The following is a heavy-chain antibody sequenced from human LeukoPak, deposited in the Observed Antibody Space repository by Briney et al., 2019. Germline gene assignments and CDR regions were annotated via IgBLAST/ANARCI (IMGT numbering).Heavy chain of an antibody. D-gene: IGHD3-3*02. J-gene: IGHJ2*01. CDR2: IYYTGST. CDR3: ARAFSRYWYFDL. CDR1: GDSLSSGVFY. V-gene: IGHV4-39*07. Sequence: SETLSLTCTVSGDSLSSGVFYWGWIRQPPGKGLEWIGNIYYTGSTYYNPSLKSRVTISVDTSKNQFSLMLSSVAAADTAVYYCARAFSRYWYFDLWGRGSLVTVSS.